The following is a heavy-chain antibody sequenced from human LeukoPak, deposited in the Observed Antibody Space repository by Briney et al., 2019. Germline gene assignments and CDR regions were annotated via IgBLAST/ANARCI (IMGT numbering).Heavy chain of an antibody. J-gene: IGHJ4*02. CDR3: AKDRWTGSTSPFDY. Sequence: GRSLRLSCAASGFTFSSYGMHWVRQAPGKGLEWVAVISFDGSKKYYADSVKGRFTISRDNSKNTLYLQMNSLRAEDTAVYTCAKDRWTGSTSPFDYWGQGTLVTVSS. CDR1: GFTFSSYG. D-gene: IGHD1-1*01. V-gene: IGHV3-30*18. CDR2: ISFDGSKK.